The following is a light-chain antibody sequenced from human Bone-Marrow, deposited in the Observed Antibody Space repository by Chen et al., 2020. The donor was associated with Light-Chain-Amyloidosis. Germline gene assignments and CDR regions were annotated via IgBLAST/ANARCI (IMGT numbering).Light chain of an antibody. CDR3: QQYGNSPLT. CDR1: QTISSNY. J-gene: IGKJ4*01. CDR2: GSS. Sequence: EIVLTQSPGTLSLSPGEGANLSCRASQTISSNYLTWYQQKFGQAPRLLIYGSSSRATGIPDRFTGSGSGTDFTLTINRLEPEEFAMYYCQQYGNSPLTFGGGTKVEIK. V-gene: IGKV3-20*01.